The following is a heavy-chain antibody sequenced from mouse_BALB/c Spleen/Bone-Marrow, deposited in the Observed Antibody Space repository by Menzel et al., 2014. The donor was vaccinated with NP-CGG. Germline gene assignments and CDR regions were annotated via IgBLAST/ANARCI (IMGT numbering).Heavy chain of an antibody. J-gene: IGHJ2*01. CDR2: INPSNGRT. Sequence: VQLQQSGAELVKPGASVKLSCKASGYTFTSYWMHWVKQRPGQGLEWIGEINPSNGRTNYNEKFKSKATLTVDKSSSTAYMQLSSLTSEDSAVYYCARPYYGPYFDYWGQSTTLTVSS. CDR3: ARPYYGPYFDY. V-gene: IGHV1S81*02. D-gene: IGHD1-2*01. CDR1: GYTFTSYW.